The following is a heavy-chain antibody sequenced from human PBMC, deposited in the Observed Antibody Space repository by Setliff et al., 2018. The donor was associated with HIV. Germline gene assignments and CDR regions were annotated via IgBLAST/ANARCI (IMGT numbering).Heavy chain of an antibody. V-gene: IGHV4-38-2*01. CDR1: GYSISSGYY. D-gene: IGHD3-10*01. Sequence: LSLTCDVSGYSISSGYYWGWIRQPPGKGLESIGTIYYSGSTYYKSSLKSRLTISVDTSKNQFSLKMSSVTAADTAVYYCARARGPEGYFDSWGQGTLVTVS. CDR3: ARARGPEGYFDS. CDR2: IYYSGST. J-gene: IGHJ4*02.